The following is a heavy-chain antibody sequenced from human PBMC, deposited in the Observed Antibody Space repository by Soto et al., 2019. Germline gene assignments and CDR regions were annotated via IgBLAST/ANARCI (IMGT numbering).Heavy chain of an antibody. J-gene: IGHJ5*02. Sequence: GGSLRLSCAASGFTFSAYWMSWVRQAPGKGLEWVSAISRSGGSTYYADSVKGRFTISRDNSKNTLYLQMNSLRAEDTAVYYCAKDRGAYYDNSGYYYPYNCFDLWGQGTLVTVSS. D-gene: IGHD3-22*01. CDR3: AKDRGAYYDNSGYYYPYNCFDL. CDR2: ISRSGGST. CDR1: GFTFSAYW. V-gene: IGHV3-23*01.